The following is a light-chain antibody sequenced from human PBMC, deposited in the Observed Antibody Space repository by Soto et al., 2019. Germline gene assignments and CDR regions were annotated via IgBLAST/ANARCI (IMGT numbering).Light chain of an antibody. Sequence: QSSLTQPPSASGSPGQSVTISCTGTVSDVGGYNYVSWYQQHPGKAPKLMIYEVTKRPSGVPDRFSGSKSGNTASLTVSGLQAEDEADYYCSSYAGSTTYVFGTGTKVNVL. J-gene: IGLJ1*01. CDR1: VSDVGGYNY. CDR3: SSYAGSTTYV. CDR2: EVT. V-gene: IGLV2-8*01.